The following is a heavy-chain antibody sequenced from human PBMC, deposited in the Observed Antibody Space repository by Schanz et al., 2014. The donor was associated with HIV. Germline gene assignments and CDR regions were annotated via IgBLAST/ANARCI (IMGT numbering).Heavy chain of an antibody. CDR3: AKMARSVAANTNFDY. V-gene: IGHV3-23*04. D-gene: IGHD6-19*01. CDR2: IRGSGVST. J-gene: IGHJ4*02. Sequence: VQLVESGGGLVQPGGSLRLSCTASGFTFGDHPMSWVRQAPGKGLEWVSSIRGSGVSTFYAGAVKGRFAISRDKSKNTLYLQMNSLRVEDTAVYYCAKMARSVAANTNFDYWGQGTLVTVSS. CDR1: GFTFGDHP.